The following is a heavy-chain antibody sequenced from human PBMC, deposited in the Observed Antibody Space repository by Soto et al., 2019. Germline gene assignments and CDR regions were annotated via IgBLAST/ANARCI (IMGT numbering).Heavy chain of an antibody. V-gene: IGHV1-69*13. J-gene: IGHJ6*02. D-gene: IGHD6-19*01. CDR1: RVAFSKFI. CDR2: IIPIFGTA. CDR3: AKVRYSSPMGYYYGMDV. Sequence: SVKVSWKASRVAFSKFIVTWVRQAPGLGLEWVGGIIPIFGTANYAQKFQGRVTITADESTSTSYMEVNNLRSEDTAVYYCAKVRYSSPMGYYYGMDVWGQGTTVTVSS.